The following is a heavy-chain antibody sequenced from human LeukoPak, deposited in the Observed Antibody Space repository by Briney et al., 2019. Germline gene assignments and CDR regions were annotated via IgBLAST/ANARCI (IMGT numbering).Heavy chain of an antibody. CDR1: GFTFSDTW. CDR2: IRSDGSDT. D-gene: IGHD5-18*01. CDR3: AREDTAMGDY. J-gene: IGHJ4*02. V-gene: IGHV3-74*01. Sequence: GGSLRLSCAASGFTFSDTWMHWVRQAPGEGLVWVSRIRSDGSDTRYAESVKGRFTISRDNAKNTLYLQMSSLRAEDTAVYYCAREDTAMGDYWGQGTLVTVSS.